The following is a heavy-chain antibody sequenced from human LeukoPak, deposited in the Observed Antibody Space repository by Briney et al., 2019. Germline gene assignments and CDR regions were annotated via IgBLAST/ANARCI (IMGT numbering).Heavy chain of an antibody. V-gene: IGHV4-4*07. J-gene: IGHJ6*03. CDR3: ARGDIGATISYYYYYMDV. CDR2: IYTSGST. D-gene: IGHD5-12*01. Sequence: SETLSLTCTVSGGSISSYYWSWIRQPPGKGLEWIGRIYTSGSTNYNPSLKSRVTISVDTSKNQFSLKLSSVTAADTAVYYCARGDIGATISYYYYYMDVWGKGTTVTVSS. CDR1: GGSISSYY.